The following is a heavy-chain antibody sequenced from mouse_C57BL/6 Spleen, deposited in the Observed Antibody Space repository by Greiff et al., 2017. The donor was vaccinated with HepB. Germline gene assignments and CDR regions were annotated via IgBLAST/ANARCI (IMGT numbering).Heavy chain of an antibody. CDR1: GYSFTGYY. J-gene: IGHJ4*01. V-gene: IGHV1-42*01. Sequence: VQLQQSGPELVKPGASVKISCKASGYSFTGYYMNWVKQSPEKSLEWIGEINPSTGGTTYNQKFKAKATLTVDKSSSTAYMQLKSLTSEDSAVYYCARYDGYYVDYYAMDYWGQGTSVTVSS. CDR3: ARYDGYYVDYYAMDY. D-gene: IGHD2-3*01. CDR2: INPSTGGT.